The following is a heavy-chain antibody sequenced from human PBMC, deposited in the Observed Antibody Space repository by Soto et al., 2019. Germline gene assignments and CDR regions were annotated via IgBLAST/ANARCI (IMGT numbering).Heavy chain of an antibody. V-gene: IGHV5-51*01. CDR2: IYPGDSDS. CDR3: IIYPADSDTRXXPSFQGQVTISADKSISTAYPQWSSPRASDTAMYYCAIGGDWYFFDI. Sequence: GESLKISCKGSGCSFTNYCSGLVRQIHGKGLEWMAIIYPGDSDSGYSPSFQGEVTISADKSISTDXLXXXXQMPGKGLEWMGIIYPADSDTRXXPSFQGQVTISADKSISTAYPQWSSPRASDTAMYYCAIGGDWYFFDIWAQGTMVTVSS. CDR1: GCSFTNYC. D-gene: IGHD3-3*01. J-gene: IGHJ3*02.